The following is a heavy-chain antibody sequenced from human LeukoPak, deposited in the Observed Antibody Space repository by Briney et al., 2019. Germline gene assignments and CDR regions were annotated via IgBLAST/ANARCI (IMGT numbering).Heavy chain of an antibody. D-gene: IGHD4-17*01. J-gene: IGHJ4*02. V-gene: IGHV3-30*18. Sequence: GRSLRLSCAASGFTFSSYGMHWVRQAPGKGLEWVAVISYDGSNKYYADSVKGRFTISRDNSKNTLYLQMNSLRAEDTAVYYCAKGAHDYGDFLDYWGQGTLVTVSS. CDR2: ISYDGSNK. CDR3: AKGAHDYGDFLDY. CDR1: GFTFSSYG.